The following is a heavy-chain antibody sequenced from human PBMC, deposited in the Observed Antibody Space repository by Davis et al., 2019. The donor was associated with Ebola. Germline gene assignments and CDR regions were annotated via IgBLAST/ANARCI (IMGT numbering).Heavy chain of an antibody. CDR2: ISTGGTTT. J-gene: IGHJ6*03. CDR3: ARVNLWSRGWGMDV. D-gene: IGHD2-21*01. Sequence: PGGSLRLSCAASGFTFSNAWMSWVRQTPGKGLEWLSYISTGGTTTYYADSAKGRFSSSRDNADNSLFLQMNSLRDDDTAVYYCARVNLWSRGWGMDVWGKGTTVTVSS. CDR1: GFTFSNAW. V-gene: IGHV3-48*02.